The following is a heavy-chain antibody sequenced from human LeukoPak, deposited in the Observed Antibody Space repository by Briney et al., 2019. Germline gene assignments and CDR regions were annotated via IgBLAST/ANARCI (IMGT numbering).Heavy chain of an antibody. D-gene: IGHD2-2*01. CDR3: AGHNAPRRVGFDF. CDR1: GDSVRNDFYY. J-gene: IGHJ4*02. V-gene: IGHV4-39*01. CDR2: LSHAGNT. Sequence: PSETLSLTCSVSGDSVRNDFYYWGWIRQPPGKGLEWVACLSHAGNTWYNPSLESRLSISVDTSKNQFSLKFSSMTAADTALYWCAGHNAPRRVGFDFWGQGILVTVSS.